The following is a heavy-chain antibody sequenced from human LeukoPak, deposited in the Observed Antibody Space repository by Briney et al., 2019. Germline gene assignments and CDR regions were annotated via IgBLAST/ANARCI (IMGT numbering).Heavy chain of an antibody. D-gene: IGHD3-3*01. V-gene: IGHV4-31*03. CDR3: ARAGTDFWSGYYLFDY. CDR2: IYYSGST. Sequence: PTETLSLTCTVSGGSISSGGYYWSWIRQHPGKGLEWIGCIYYSGSTYYNPSLKSRVTISVDTSKNQFSLKLSSVTAADTAVYYCARAGTDFWSGYYLFDYWGQGTLVTVSS. J-gene: IGHJ4*02. CDR1: GGSISSGGYY.